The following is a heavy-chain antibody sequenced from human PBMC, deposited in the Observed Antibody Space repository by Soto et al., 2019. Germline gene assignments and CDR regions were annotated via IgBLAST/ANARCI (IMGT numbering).Heavy chain of an antibody. V-gene: IGHV1-8*01. CDR2: MNPNSGNT. CDR3: ARRAEYYYYYYMDV. CDR1: GYTFTSYD. J-gene: IGHJ6*03. Sequence: GASVKVSCKASGYTFTSYDISWVRQATGQGLEWMGWMNPNSGNTGYAQKFQGRVTMTRNTSISTAYMELSSLRSEDTAVYYCARRAEYYYYYYMDVWGKGTTVTVSS.